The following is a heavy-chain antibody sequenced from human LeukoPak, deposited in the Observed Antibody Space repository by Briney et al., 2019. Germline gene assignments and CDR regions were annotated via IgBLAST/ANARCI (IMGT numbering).Heavy chain of an antibody. Sequence: SETLSLTCTVSGVSISNHYWSRIRQPPGKGLEWIGYIYYSGSTNYNPSLKSRVTISVDTSKNQFSLKLTSVTAADTAVYYCARGERLGLDYWGQGTLVTVSS. CDR2: IYYSGST. J-gene: IGHJ4*02. CDR1: GVSISNHY. CDR3: ARGERLGLDY. V-gene: IGHV4-59*11. D-gene: IGHD1-26*01.